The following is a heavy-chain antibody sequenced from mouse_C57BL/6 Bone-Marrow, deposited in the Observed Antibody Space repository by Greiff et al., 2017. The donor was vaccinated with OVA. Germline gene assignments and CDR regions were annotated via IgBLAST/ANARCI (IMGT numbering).Heavy chain of an antibody. J-gene: IGHJ1*03. CDR3: ASNYHYWYFDV. CDR2: ISSGGSYT. Sequence: EVKVVESGGDLVKPGGSLKLSCAASGFTFSSYGMSWVRQTPDKRLEWVATISSGGSYTYYPDSVKGRFTISRDNAKNTLYLQMSSLKSEDTAMYYCASNYHYWYFDVWGTGTTVTVSS. V-gene: IGHV5-6*01. D-gene: IGHD2-1*01. CDR1: GFTFSSYG.